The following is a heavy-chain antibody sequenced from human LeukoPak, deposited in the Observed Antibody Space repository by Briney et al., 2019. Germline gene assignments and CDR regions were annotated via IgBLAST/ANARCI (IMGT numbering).Heavy chain of an antibody. D-gene: IGHD3-16*01. CDR2: IYYRETP. Sequence: NTSETLSLTGTVSGGSMNNYYWSWVRKPPGKGLEWIGYIYYRETPTYNPCLKSRLTISVDTSKDQFSLKLTSVTAADTAVYYCASGRFPEARADYWGPGTLVTVSS. CDR1: GGSMNNYY. CDR3: ASGRFPEARADY. V-gene: IGHV4-59*01. J-gene: IGHJ4*02.